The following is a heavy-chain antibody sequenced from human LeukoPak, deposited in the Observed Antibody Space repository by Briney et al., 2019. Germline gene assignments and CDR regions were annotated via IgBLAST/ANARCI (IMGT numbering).Heavy chain of an antibody. CDR3: ARVYSGYDSKNYYYYMDV. Sequence: SETLSLTCAVYGGSFSGYYWSWIRQPPGKGLEWIGEINHSGSTNYNPSLKSRVTISQDTSKNQFSLKLSSVTAADTAVYYCARVYSGYDSKNYYYYMDVWGKGTTVTISS. D-gene: IGHD5-12*01. J-gene: IGHJ6*03. CDR2: INHSGST. CDR1: GGSFSGYY. V-gene: IGHV4-34*01.